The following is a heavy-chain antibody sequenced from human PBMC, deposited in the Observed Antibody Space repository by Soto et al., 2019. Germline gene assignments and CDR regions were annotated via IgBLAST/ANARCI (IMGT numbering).Heavy chain of an antibody. CDR2: ISYDGSKK. CDR1: GFTFSSYA. J-gene: IGHJ4*02. CDR3: ANDGTNCAWYGNYFDY. D-gene: IGHD6-19*01. V-gene: IGHV3-30-3*02. Sequence: QVQLVESGGGVVQPGRSLRLSCAASGFTFSSYAMHWVRQAPGKGLEWVAVISYDGSKKYYADSVQGRFTISRDNSWNTLNRRMTSLRAEDTAVYHCANDGTNCAWYGNYFDYWGQGTLVTVSS.